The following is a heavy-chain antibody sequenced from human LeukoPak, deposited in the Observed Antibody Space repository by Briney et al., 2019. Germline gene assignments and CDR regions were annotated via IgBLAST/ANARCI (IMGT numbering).Heavy chain of an antibody. J-gene: IGHJ4*02. Sequence: PGGSLRLSWAASGFTFSSYSMNWVRQAPGQGLEWVSSISSSSSYIYYADSVKGRFTISRDNAKNSLYLQMNSLRAEDTAVYYCAREEYSGSYYFDFWGQGTLVTVSS. V-gene: IGHV3-21*01. CDR2: ISSSSSYI. CDR1: GFTFSSYS. CDR3: AREEYSGSYYFDF. D-gene: IGHD1-26*01.